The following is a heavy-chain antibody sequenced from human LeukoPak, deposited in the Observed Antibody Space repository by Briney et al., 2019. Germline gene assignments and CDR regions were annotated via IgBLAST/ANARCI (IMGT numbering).Heavy chain of an antibody. D-gene: IGHD2-2*01. CDR1: GGSISSYY. Sequence: KTSETLSLTCTVSGGSISSYYWSWIRQPAGKGLEWIGRIYTSGSTNYNPSLKSRVTMSVDTSKNQFSLKLSSVTAADTAVYYCARDRRSTSWARDYYMDVWGKGTTVTVSS. CDR3: ARDRRSTSWARDYYMDV. CDR2: IYTSGST. V-gene: IGHV4-4*07. J-gene: IGHJ6*03.